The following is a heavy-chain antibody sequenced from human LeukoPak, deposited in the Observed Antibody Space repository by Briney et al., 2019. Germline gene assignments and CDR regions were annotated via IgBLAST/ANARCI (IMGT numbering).Heavy chain of an antibody. CDR2: IHDSGTT. CDR1: GASITSHY. D-gene: IGHD3-16*01. CDR3: AREQLGLFDY. V-gene: IGHV4-59*11. Sequence: SETLSLTCSVSGASITSHYWSWIRQPPGKELQWIGCIHDSGTTNYNPPLESRVPISVDTSKNQFSLKLTSVTAADTAVYYCAREQLGLFDYWGQGTLVTVSS. J-gene: IGHJ4*02.